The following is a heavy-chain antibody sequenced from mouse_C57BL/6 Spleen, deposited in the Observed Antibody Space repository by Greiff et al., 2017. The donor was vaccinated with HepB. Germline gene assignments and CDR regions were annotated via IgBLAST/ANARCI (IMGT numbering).Heavy chain of an antibody. CDR2: IWSGGST. V-gene: IGHV2-2*01. Sequence: QVQLQQSGPGLVQPSQSLSITCTVSGFSLTSYGVHWVRQSPGKGLEWLGVIWSGGSTDYKAAFISRLSISKDNSKSQVFFKMNSLQADDTAIYYCARWLLREGYYAMDYWGQGTSVTVSS. CDR3: ARWLLREGYYAMDY. D-gene: IGHD2-3*01. CDR1: GFSLTSYG. J-gene: IGHJ4*01.